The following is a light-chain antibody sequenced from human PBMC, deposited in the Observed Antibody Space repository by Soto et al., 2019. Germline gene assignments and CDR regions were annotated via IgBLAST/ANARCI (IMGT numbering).Light chain of an antibody. CDR3: SSYTSTNTYV. V-gene: IGLV2-14*01. CDR2: EVT. J-gene: IGLJ1*01. Sequence: SGLTQPASVSGSPGQSITISCTGTSTDVGGYNFVSWYQHHPMKAPRLIIYEVTKRPSGVSARFSGSKSANTASLTISGLQAEDEADYYCSSYTSTNTYVFGTGTKVTVL. CDR1: STDVGGYNF.